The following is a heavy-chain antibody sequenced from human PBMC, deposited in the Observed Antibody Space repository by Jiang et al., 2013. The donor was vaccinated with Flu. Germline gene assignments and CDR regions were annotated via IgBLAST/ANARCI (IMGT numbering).Heavy chain of an antibody. Sequence: SGAEVKKPGSSVKVSCKASGDTLNNYAVSWVRQAPGQGLEWMGGIIPILDIVNYAQKFQGRVTITADKSTSTVYMELSSLKSDDTAVYYCARDGGVGKEGHYYGMDVWGQGTTVTVSS. J-gene: IGHJ6*02. D-gene: IGHD2-15*01. CDR1: GDTLNNYA. V-gene: IGHV1-69*10. CDR2: IIPILDIV. CDR3: ARDGGVGKEGHYYGMDV.